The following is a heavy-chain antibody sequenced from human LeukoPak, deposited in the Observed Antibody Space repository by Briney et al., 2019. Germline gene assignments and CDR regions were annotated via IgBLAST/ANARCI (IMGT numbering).Heavy chain of an antibody. Sequence: PSETLSLTCTVSGGSISSYYWSWIRQPPGKGLEWIGYIYYSGSTNYNPSLKSRVTISVDTSKNQFSLKLSSVTAADTAVYYCARDYAAVRWFDPWGQGTLVTVSS. D-gene: IGHD3-10*01. J-gene: IGHJ5*02. CDR1: GGSISSYY. V-gene: IGHV4-59*12. CDR2: IYYSGST. CDR3: ARDYAAVRWFDP.